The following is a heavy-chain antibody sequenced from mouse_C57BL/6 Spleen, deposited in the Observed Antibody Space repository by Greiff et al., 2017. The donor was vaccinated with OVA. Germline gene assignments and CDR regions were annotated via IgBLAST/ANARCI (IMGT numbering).Heavy chain of an antibody. CDR2: ISYDGSN. J-gene: IGHJ4*01. CDR3: ARDFYYGSSYNYAMDY. D-gene: IGHD1-1*01. V-gene: IGHV3-6*01. Sequence: EVKLQESGPGLVKPSQSLSLTCSVTGYSITSGYYWNWIRQFPENKLEWMGYISYDGSNNYNPYLKNRISITRDTSKNQFFLKLNSVTTEDTTTYYCARDFYYGSSYNYAMDYWGQGTSVTVSS. CDR1: GYSITSGYY.